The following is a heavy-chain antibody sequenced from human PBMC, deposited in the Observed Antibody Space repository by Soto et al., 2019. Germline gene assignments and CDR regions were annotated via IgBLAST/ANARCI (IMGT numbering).Heavy chain of an antibody. J-gene: IGHJ4*02. D-gene: IGHD1-26*01. V-gene: IGHV3-7*04. Sequence: EEELVESGGGLVQPGGSLRLTCAVSGFSFRSDWMNWVRQAPGKGLEWVAHTNQDGSEKYYVDSVKGRFTIFRDNAKNSLYLQINSPRAEETAVYYCSGGVGVACWGQGTLVTVSS. CDR2: TNQDGSEK. CDR1: GFSFRSDW. CDR3: SGGVGVAC.